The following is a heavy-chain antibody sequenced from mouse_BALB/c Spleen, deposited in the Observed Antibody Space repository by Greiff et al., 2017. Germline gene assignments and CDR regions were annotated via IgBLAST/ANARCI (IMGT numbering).Heavy chain of an antibody. J-gene: IGHJ2*01. CDR2: IYPGNSDT. CDR1: GYTFTSYW. V-gene: IGHV1-5*01. Sequence: EVQLQQSGTVLARPGASVKMSCKASGYTFTSYWMHWVKQRPGQGLEWIGAIYPGNSDTSYNQKFKGKAKLTAVTSTSTAYMELSSLTNEDSAVYYCTRGKFITTVVATDFDYWGQGTTLTVSS. D-gene: IGHD1-1*01. CDR3: TRGKFITTVVATDFDY.